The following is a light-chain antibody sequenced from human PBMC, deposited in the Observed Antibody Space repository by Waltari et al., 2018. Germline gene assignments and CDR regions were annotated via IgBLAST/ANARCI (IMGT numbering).Light chain of an antibody. CDR1: RPNIGTTS. CDR3: YSVSANSWV. J-gene: IGLJ3*02. V-gene: IGLV1-47*01. Sequence: QSVLPQPPPASGTPGQRVTIPCSGTRPNIGTTSVYWYQQLPGTAPKLLIYRNNQRPSGVPDRFSGSKSGTSASLAISGLRSEDEADYYCYSVSANSWVFGGGTRLTVL. CDR2: RNN.